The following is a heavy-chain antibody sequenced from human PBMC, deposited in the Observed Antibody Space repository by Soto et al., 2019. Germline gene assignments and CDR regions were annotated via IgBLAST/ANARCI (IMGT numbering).Heavy chain of an antibody. D-gene: IGHD2-2*01. J-gene: IGHJ3*02. CDR3: ARAPGGYCSSTSCYAFDI. V-gene: IGHV3-33*01. CDR1: GFTFSSYD. Sequence: QVQLVESGGGVVQPGRSLRLSCAASGFTFSSYDMHWVRQAPGKGLEWVAVIWHDGSNKYYADSVKGRFTISRDNSKNTLYLQMNSLRAEDTAVYYCARAPGGYCSSTSCYAFDIWGQGTMVTVSS. CDR2: IWHDGSNK.